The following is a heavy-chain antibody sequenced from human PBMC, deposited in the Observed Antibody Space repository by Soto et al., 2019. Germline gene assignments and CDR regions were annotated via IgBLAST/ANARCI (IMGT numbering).Heavy chain of an antibody. CDR1: GGTFSSYA. CDR2: IIPIFGTA. J-gene: IGHJ4*02. V-gene: IGHV1-69*13. D-gene: IGHD3-22*01. CDR3: ARLPTKYYYDTRTGY. Sequence: SVKVSCKASGGTFSSYAISWVRQAPGQGLEWMGGIIPIFGTANYAQKFQGRVTITADESTSTAYMELSSLRSEDTAVYYCARLPTKYYYDTRTGYWGQGTLVTVSS.